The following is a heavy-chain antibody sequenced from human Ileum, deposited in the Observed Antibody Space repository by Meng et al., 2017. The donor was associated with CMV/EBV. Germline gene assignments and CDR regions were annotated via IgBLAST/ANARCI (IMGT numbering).Heavy chain of an antibody. CDR2: ISTSGDT. V-gene: IGHV4-4*07. CDR1: GGSIYTYH. J-gene: IGHJ4*02. CDR3: ARSVAGTRGVFDY. Sequence: QVHLQEAGPRRVQPSETPSLACTVSGGSIYTYHWSWIRQPAGKGLEWIGGISTSGDTDYNPSLKSRITMSVDTSKDQLSLNLNSVTAADTALYYCARSVAGTRGVFDYWGQGALVTVSS.